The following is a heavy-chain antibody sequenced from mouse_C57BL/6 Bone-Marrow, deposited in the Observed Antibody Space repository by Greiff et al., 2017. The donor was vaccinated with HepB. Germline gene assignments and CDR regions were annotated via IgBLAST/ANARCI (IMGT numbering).Heavy chain of an antibody. Sequence: EVQLQQSGAELVRPGASVKLSCTASGFNIKDDYMHWVKQRPEQGLEWIGWIDPENGDTEYASKFQGKATITADTSSNTAYLQLSSLTSEDTAVYYCTTGRYYYGSSYEYFDVWGTGTTGTVSS. CDR1: GFNIKDDY. V-gene: IGHV14-4*01. D-gene: IGHD1-1*01. CDR2: IDPENGDT. CDR3: TTGRYYYGSSYEYFDV. J-gene: IGHJ1*03.